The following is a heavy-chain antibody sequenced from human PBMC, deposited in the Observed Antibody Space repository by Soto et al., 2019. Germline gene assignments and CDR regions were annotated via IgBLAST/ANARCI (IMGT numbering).Heavy chain of an antibody. D-gene: IGHD3-9*01. J-gene: IGHJ4*02. V-gene: IGHV3-23*01. Sequence: PGGSLRLSCAASGFSFSSFAMNWVRQAPGKGLEWVSIISGSADSTFYADSVKGRFTISRDNSKSTLYLQINSLRAEDTAVYYCARDQMYYDILTGYYTLGYWGQGTRVTVAS. CDR3: ARDQMYYDILTGYYTLGY. CDR1: GFSFSSFA. CDR2: ISGSADST.